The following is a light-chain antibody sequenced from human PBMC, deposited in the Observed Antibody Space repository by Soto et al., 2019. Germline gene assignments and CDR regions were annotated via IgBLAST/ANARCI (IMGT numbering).Light chain of an antibody. Sequence: QSALTQPHSVSGSPGQSVTISCTGTSSDVGGYNYVSWYQQHPGKASKLMIYDVSKRPSGVPDRFSGSKSGNTASLTISGLQAEDEADYYCCSYAGSYTGVFGTGTKLTVL. CDR2: DVS. J-gene: IGLJ1*01. CDR3: CSYAGSYTGV. V-gene: IGLV2-11*01. CDR1: SSDVGGYNY.